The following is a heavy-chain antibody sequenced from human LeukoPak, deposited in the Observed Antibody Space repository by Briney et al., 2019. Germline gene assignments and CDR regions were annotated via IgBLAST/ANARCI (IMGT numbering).Heavy chain of an antibody. Sequence: GGSLRLSCATSGFNFGVVAMDWIRQAPGKGLEWVGFIRHREYGGTAEYAASVNGRFAISRDDSKSIVYLQMNDLRTEDTGVYNCARERAGDVDYWGLGTLVTVSS. CDR3: ARERAGDVDY. CDR1: GFNFGVVA. V-gene: IGHV3-49*03. CDR2: IRHREYGGTA. J-gene: IGHJ4*02.